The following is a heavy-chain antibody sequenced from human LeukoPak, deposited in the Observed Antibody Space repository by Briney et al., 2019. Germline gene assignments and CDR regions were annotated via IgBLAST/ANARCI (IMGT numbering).Heavy chain of an antibody. D-gene: IGHD3-10*01. Sequence: ASVKVSCKASGGTFSSYAISWVRQAPGQGLEWMGRIIPILGIANYAQKFQGRVTITADKSTSTAYMELSSLRSEDTAVYYCARDFLVRGVIIYFDYWGQGTLVTVSS. CDR3: ARDFLVRGVIIYFDY. V-gene: IGHV1-69*04. J-gene: IGHJ4*02. CDR2: IIPILGIA. CDR1: GGTFSSYA.